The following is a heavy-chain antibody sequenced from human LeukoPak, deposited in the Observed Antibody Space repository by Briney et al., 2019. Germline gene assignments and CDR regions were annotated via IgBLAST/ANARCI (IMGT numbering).Heavy chain of an antibody. CDR3: TAERAGAFNI. CDR2: FKSNTNGETT. V-gene: IGHV3-15*01. Sequence: GGSLRLSCAASGFTFSNTWMNWVRQAPGKGLEWVGRFKSNTNGETTGHAAPVKGRFTISRDDSETTLYLQMNSLKTEDTAVYYCTAERAGAFNIWGQGTMDTVSS. CDR1: GFTFSNTW. J-gene: IGHJ3*02. D-gene: IGHD3-10*01.